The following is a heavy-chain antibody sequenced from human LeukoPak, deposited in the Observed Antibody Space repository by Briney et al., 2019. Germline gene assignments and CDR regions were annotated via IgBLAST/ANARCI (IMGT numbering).Heavy chain of an antibody. CDR3: ARDPRPSYESGGYYYPGDY. CDR2: INPSGGST. V-gene: IGHV1-46*01. D-gene: IGHD3-22*01. Sequence: GASVKVSCKASGYTFTSYYMHWVRQAPGQGLEWMAIINPSGGSTSYAQKFQGRVTMTRDTSTSTVYMELSSLRSEDTAVYYGARDPRPSYESGGYYYPGDYWGQGTLVTVSS. CDR1: GYTFTSYY. J-gene: IGHJ4*02.